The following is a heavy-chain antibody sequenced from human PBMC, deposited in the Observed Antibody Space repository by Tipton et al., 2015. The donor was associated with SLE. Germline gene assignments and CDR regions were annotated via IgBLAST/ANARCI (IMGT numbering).Heavy chain of an antibody. CDR1: GGSINSGY. J-gene: IGHJ6*02. CDR3: ARVDSSYTYYYYYGMDV. Sequence: TLSLTCTVSGGSINSGYWSWIRQPPGKGLEWIGYIYYSGSTNYNPSLKSRVTISVDTSKNQFSLKLSSVTAADTTVYYCARVDSSYTYYYYYGMDVWGQGTTVTVSS. V-gene: IGHV4-59*01. CDR2: IYYSGST. D-gene: IGHD6-6*01.